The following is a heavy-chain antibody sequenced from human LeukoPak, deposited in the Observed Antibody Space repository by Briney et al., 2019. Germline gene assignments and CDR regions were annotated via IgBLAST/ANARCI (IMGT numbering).Heavy chain of an antibody. D-gene: IGHD5-12*01. CDR1: GFTVNNNS. Sequence: GGSLRLSCVASGFTVNNNSMSWVRQAPGKGLEWVSVIYSGGRTYYADSVKGRFTISRDSSKNTLYVQMNSLRAEDTAVYYCVRHSRGYGTDNFDYWGQGTLVTVSS. J-gene: IGHJ4*02. CDR2: IYSGGRT. V-gene: IGHV3-53*01. CDR3: VRHSRGYGTDNFDY.